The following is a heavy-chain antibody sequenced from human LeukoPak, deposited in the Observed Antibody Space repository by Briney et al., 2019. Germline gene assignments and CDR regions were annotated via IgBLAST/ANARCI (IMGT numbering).Heavy chain of an antibody. CDR2: IIPIFGTA. Sequence: SVKVSCKASGGTFSSYAISLVRQAPGQGLEWMGGIIPIFGTANYAQKFQGRVTITADESTSTAYMELSSLRSEDTDVYFLLRRGYSLTFGGSSDYWGQGALVTVSS. J-gene: IGHJ4*02. CDR3: LRRGYSLTFGGSSDY. V-gene: IGHV1-69*13. CDR1: GGTFSSYA. D-gene: IGHD5-18*01.